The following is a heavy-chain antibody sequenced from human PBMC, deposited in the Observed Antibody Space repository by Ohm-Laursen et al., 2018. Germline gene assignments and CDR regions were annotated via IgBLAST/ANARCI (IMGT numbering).Heavy chain of an antibody. D-gene: IGHD5-18*01. CDR1: GASISSFY. J-gene: IGHJ5*02. V-gene: IGHV4-59*01. CDR3: ARGHPGRGYSYGP. CDR2: IYYSGST. Sequence: SETLSLTCTVSGASISSFYWSWIRQPAGKGLEWIGYIYYSGSTNHNPSFKSRVTISVDTSKNQFSLKLSSVTAADTAVYYCARGHPGRGYSYGPWGQGTLVTVSS.